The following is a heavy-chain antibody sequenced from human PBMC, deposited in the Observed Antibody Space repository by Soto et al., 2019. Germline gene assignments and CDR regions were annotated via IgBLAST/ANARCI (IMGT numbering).Heavy chain of an antibody. CDR2: IKSGGNT. V-gene: IGHV3-66*01. Sequence: GSLRLSCAASGFTVSTDWMYWVRQAPGKGLEWVSLIKSGGNTYYADSVEGRFTISRDNSKNTVYLQMNSLRAEDTAIYYCVRENCYYGMDVWGQGTTVTVSS. CDR1: GFTVSTDW. J-gene: IGHJ6*02. CDR3: VRENCYYGMDV.